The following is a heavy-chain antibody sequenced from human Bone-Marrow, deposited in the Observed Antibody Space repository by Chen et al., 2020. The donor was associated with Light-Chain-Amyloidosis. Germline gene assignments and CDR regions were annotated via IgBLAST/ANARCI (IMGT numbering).Heavy chain of an antibody. CDR3: ARYFGGFDP. CDR2: IHFNRTT. Sequence: QLQLHESGPGLVRPSETLSVTCTVSRGSIDSSSFYWAWIRQSPGEGLEWVGSIHFNRTTYYNPSLKSRVTISVDTSKNQFSLKLSSVTAADTAVYYCARYFGGFDPWGQGTLVTVSS. V-gene: IGHV4-39*07. J-gene: IGHJ5*02. CDR1: RGSIDSSSFY. D-gene: IGHD3-10*01.